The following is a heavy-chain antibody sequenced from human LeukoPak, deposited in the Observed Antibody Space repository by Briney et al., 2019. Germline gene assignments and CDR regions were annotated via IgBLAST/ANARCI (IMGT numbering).Heavy chain of an antibody. CDR1: GGSISRSSYY. Sequence: SETLSLTCTVSGGSISRSSYYWGWIRQPPGKGLEWIGTIYYPGNTYYNPSLKSRVTISVDTSKNQFSLKSNSVTAADTAVYYCARRMRVSVWLPFDYWGQGTLVTVSS. J-gene: IGHJ4*02. V-gene: IGHV4-39*01. CDR3: ARRMRVSVWLPFDY. D-gene: IGHD5-18*01. CDR2: IYYPGNT.